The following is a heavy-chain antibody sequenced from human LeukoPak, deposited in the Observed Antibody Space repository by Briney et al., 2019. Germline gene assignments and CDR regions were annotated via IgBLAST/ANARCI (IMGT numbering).Heavy chain of an antibody. D-gene: IGHD3-22*01. Sequence: PGGSLRLSCAASGFTFSSDAMSWVRQAPGKGLEWVSAISGSGGSTYYADSVKGRFTISRDNSKNTLYLQMNSLRAEDTAVYYCANGDYYDSSGASPGFDYWGQGTLVTVSS. CDR2: ISGSGGST. J-gene: IGHJ4*02. CDR1: GFTFSSDA. V-gene: IGHV3-23*01. CDR3: ANGDYYDSSGASPGFDY.